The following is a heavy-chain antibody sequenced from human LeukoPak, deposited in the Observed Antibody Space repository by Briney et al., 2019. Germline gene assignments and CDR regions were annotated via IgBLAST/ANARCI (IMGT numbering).Heavy chain of an antibody. CDR1: GFTFSNAW. CDR2: IKQDGSEK. J-gene: IGHJ6*03. CDR3: ARYSSGWYLYYYYYYYMDV. D-gene: IGHD6-19*01. V-gene: IGHV3-7*01. Sequence: GGSLRLSCAASGFTFSNAWMSWVRQAPGKGLEWVANIKQDGSEKYYVDSVKGRFTISRDNAKNSLYLQMNSLGAEDTAVYYCARYSSGWYLYYYYYYYMDVWGKGTTVTISS.